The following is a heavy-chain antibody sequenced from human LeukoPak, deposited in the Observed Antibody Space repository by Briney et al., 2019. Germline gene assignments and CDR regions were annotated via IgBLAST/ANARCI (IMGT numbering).Heavy chain of an antibody. CDR2: MNPNSANT. D-gene: IGHD3-10*01. V-gene: IGHV1-8*01. J-gene: IGHJ4*02. CDR1: GYTFTTYD. Sequence: ASVKVSCKASGYTFTTYDINWVRQATGQGLEWIGWMNPNSANTGYAQKFQGRVTLTRNTSVNTAYMELSSLKSEDTAVYYCARGGGFVRGAYDYWGQGTLVTVSS. CDR3: ARGGGFVRGAYDY.